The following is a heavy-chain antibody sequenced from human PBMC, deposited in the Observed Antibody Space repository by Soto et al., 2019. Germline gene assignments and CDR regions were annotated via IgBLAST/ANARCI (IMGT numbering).Heavy chain of an antibody. CDR2: INPSGGST. D-gene: IGHD3-10*01. Sequence: GASVKVSCKASGYTFTSYYMHWVRQAPGQGLEWMGIINPSGGSTSYAQKLQGRVTMTRDTSTSTVYMELSSLRSEDTAVYYCARDYYGSGSANYYYYYMDVWGKGTTVTVSS. V-gene: IGHV1-46*03. J-gene: IGHJ6*03. CDR3: ARDYYGSGSANYYYYYMDV. CDR1: GYTFTSYY.